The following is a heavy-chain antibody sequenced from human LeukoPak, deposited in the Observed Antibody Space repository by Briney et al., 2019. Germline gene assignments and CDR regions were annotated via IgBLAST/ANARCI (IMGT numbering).Heavy chain of an antibody. CDR2: ISAYNGNT. D-gene: IGHD3-22*01. Sequence: ASVKVSCKASGGTFSSYAISWVRQAPGQGLEWMGWISAYNGNTNYAQKLQGRVTMTTDTSTSTAYMELRSLRSDDTAVYYCARPNADSSGYDYWGQGTLVTVSS. J-gene: IGHJ4*02. V-gene: IGHV1-18*01. CDR3: ARPNADSSGYDY. CDR1: GGTFSSYA.